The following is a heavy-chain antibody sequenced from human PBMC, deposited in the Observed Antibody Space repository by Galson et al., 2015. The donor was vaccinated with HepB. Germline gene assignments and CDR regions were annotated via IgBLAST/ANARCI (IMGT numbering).Heavy chain of an antibody. Sequence: SLRLSCAASGFTFSGSAMHWVRQASGKGLEWVGRIRSKANSYATAYAASVKGRFTISRDDSKNRAYLQMNSLKSEDTAVYYCTRFSHQQGSTWGQGTLVTVSS. CDR1: GFTFSGSA. D-gene: IGHD2-2*01. CDR2: IRSKANSYAT. CDR3: TRFSHQQGST. J-gene: IGHJ5*02. V-gene: IGHV3-73*01.